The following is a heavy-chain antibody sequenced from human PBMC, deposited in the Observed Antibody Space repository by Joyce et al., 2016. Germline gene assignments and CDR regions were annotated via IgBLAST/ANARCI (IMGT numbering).Heavy chain of an antibody. CDR1: VASVRIESYS. V-gene: IGHV4-61*01. CDR2: MFHRGTT. D-gene: IGHD3-10*01. Sequence: QVQLLESGPGLVKPSETLFLTCSVSVASVRIESYSWSWVRQAPGKGLEWIGQMFHRGTTKYNPSLKSRVTISLDTTKSQVSLSLDSVTPADTAVYYCASRPTMIREYGMDVWGQGTTVTVSS. J-gene: IGHJ6*02. CDR3: ASRPTMIREYGMDV.